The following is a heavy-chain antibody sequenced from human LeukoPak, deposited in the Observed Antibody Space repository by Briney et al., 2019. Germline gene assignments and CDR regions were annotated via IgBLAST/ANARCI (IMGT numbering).Heavy chain of an antibody. J-gene: IGHJ4*02. CDR2: IYYTGTT. D-gene: IGHD6-13*01. CDR1: GGSISSYY. V-gene: IGHV4-59*01. CDR3: ARRYSSWSSFDY. Sequence: PSETLSLTCTVSGGSISSYYWSWIRQPPGKGLECIGYIYYTGTTSYNPSLKSRVTMSVDTSKGQFSLNLSAVTAADTAVYYCARRYSSWSSFDYWGQGTLVTVSS.